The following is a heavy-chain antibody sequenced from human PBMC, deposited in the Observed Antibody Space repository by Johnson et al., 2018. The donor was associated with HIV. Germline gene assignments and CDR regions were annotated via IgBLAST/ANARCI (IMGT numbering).Heavy chain of an antibody. J-gene: IGHJ3*01. CDR2: FIWNTDSV. Sequence: VQLVESGGGLVQPGRSLRLSCAASGFTFDDYAMHWVRQAPGQGLARVSSFIWNTDSVGYADSVKGRFTISRDNAKNSLYLRMHSLRVEDTAVYYCARGREDFWGQGTMVTVSP. CDR3: ARGREDF. D-gene: IGHD1-26*01. CDR1: GFTFDDYA. V-gene: IGHV3-9*01.